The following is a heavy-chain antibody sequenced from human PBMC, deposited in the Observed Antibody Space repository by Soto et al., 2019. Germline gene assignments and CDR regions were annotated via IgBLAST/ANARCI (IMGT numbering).Heavy chain of an antibody. CDR3: ARAIVGATHFDY. CDR2: ISAYNGNT. D-gene: IGHD1-26*01. Sequence: ASVKVSCKASGYTFTSYGISWVRQAPGQGLEWMGWISAYNGNTNYAQKLQGRVTMTTDTSTSTAYMELRSLRSEDTAVYYCARAIVGATHFDYWGQGTLVTVSS. CDR1: GYTFTSYG. V-gene: IGHV1-18*04. J-gene: IGHJ4*02.